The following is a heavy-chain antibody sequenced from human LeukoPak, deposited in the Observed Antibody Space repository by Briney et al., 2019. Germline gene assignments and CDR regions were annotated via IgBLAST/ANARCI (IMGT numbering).Heavy chain of an antibody. CDR1: SGSFSGYY. CDR2: INHSGST. Sequence: SETLSLTCAVYSGSFSGYYWSWIRQPPGKGLEWIGEINHSGSTNYNPSLKSRVTISVDTSKNQFSLKLSSVTAADTAVYYCARAVFLRYYYDRIRTNWFDPWGQGTLVTVSS. CDR3: ARAVFLRYYYDRIRTNWFDP. J-gene: IGHJ5*02. D-gene: IGHD3-22*01. V-gene: IGHV4-34*01.